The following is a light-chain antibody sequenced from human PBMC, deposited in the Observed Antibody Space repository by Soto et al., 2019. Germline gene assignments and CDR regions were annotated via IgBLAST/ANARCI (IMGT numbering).Light chain of an antibody. CDR2: EVS. J-gene: IGLJ1*01. Sequence: QSALTQPPSASGSLGQSVTISCTGTGSDIGTYDYVSWYQQHPGRAPKLIIFEVSKRPSGVPDRFSGSKSGNTASLIVSGLQPDDEAEYHCSSYTGDDFTFVFGTGTKVTVL. V-gene: IGLV2-8*01. CDR3: SSYTGDDFTFV. CDR1: GSDIGTYDY.